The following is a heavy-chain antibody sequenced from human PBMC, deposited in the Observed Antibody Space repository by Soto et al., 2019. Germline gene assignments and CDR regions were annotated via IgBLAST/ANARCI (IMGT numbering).Heavy chain of an antibody. Sequence: ASVKVSCKASGYTFTGYYMHWLRQSPGQGLEWMGWINPNSGGTNYAQKFQGRVTMTRHTSSSTAYMELSRLRSDDTAVYYCARDSGSSGGQVWFDPWGQGTLVTVSS. CDR2: INPNSGGT. J-gene: IGHJ5*02. D-gene: IGHD6-6*01. V-gene: IGHV1-2*02. CDR3: ARDSGSSGGQVWFDP. CDR1: GYTFTGYY.